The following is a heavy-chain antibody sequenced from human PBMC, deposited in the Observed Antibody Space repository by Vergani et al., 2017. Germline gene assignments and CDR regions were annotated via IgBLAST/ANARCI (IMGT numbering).Heavy chain of an antibody. Sequence: EVQLLESGGGLVQPGGSLRLSCAASGFTFSSYAMSWVRQAPGKGLEWVSAISGSGGSTYYADSVKGRFTISRDKSKNTLYLQMNSLRAEDTAVYYCAKVKTYYDDSSDHYGMDVWGQGTTVTVSS. D-gene: IGHD3-22*01. CDR2: ISGSGGST. CDR3: AKVKTYYDDSSDHYGMDV. V-gene: IGHV3-23*01. J-gene: IGHJ6*02. CDR1: GFTFSSYA.